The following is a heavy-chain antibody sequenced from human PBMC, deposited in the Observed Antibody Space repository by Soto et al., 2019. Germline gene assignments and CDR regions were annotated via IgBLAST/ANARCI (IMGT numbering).Heavy chain of an antibody. Sequence: QVQLVESGGGVVQPGRSLRLSCAASGFNFSSYAMHWVRQAPGKGLEWVAVISYDGSNKYYADSVKGRFTISRDNSKNTLYLQMNSLRAEDTAVYYCARGNPYSSSAWDYWGQGTLVTVSS. CDR2: ISYDGSNK. D-gene: IGHD6-6*01. V-gene: IGHV3-30-3*01. CDR3: ARGNPYSSSAWDY. CDR1: GFNFSSYA. J-gene: IGHJ4*02.